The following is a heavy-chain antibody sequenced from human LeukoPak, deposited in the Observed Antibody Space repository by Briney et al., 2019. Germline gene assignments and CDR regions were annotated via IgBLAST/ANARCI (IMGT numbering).Heavy chain of an antibody. CDR1: GDSINSSNYY. V-gene: IGHV4-39*01. J-gene: IGHJ4*02. CDR2: IYYSGST. CDR3: AGLYTSGSYYGY. D-gene: IGHD3-10*01. Sequence: KTSETLSLTCTVSGDSINSSNYYWGWIRQPPGKGLEWIGNIYYSGSTYYKPSLKSRVTISVDTSKNQFSLKLSSVSAADTAVYYCAGLYTSGSYYGYWGQGTLVTVSS.